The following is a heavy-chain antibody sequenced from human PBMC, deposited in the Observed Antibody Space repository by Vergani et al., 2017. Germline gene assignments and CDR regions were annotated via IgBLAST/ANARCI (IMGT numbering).Heavy chain of an antibody. V-gene: IGHV4-39*07. CDR2: IYYSGST. Sequence: QLQLQESGPGLVKPSETLSLTCTVSGGSISSSSYYWGWIRQPPGKGLEWIGSIYYSGSTYYNPSLKSRVTISVDTSKNLFSLKLSSVTAADTAVYYCARAPRTSYYYDSSGFQSHVGAFDIWGQGTMVTVSS. CDR1: GGSISSSSYY. CDR3: ARAPRTSYYYDSSGFQSHVGAFDI. J-gene: IGHJ3*02. D-gene: IGHD3-22*01.